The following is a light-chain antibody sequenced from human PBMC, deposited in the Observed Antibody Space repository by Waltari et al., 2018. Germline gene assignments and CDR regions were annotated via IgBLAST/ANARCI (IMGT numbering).Light chain of an antibody. CDR1: QRVTTY. V-gene: IGKV3-20*01. J-gene: IGKJ1*01. Sequence: EIVLTQSPPTVSLYQGDRATFSCWASQRVTTYLAWSQQKPGQAPRLLIDHASTRATGIPDRFSGSGSGTDFSLTISRLEPEDFAMYYCHQYVESPATFGQGTKVEIK. CDR3: HQYVESPAT. CDR2: HAS.